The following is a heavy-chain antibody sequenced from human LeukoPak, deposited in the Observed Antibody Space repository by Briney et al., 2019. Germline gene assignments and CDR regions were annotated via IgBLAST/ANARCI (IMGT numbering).Heavy chain of an antibody. V-gene: IGHV4-34*01. CDR3: ARGLVIKYYYYYYMDV. D-gene: IGHD3-9*01. J-gene: IGHJ6*03. CDR2: INHSGST. Sequence: SETLSLTCAVYGGSFSGYYWSWIRQPPGKGLEWIGEINHSGSTNYNPSLKSRVTISVDTSKNQFSLKLSSVTAADTAVYYWARGLVIKYYYYYYMDVWGKGTTVTVSS. CDR1: GGSFSGYY.